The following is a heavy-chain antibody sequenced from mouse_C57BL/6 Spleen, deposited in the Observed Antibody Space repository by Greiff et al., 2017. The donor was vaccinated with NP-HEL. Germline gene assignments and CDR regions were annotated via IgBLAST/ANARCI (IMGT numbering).Heavy chain of an antibody. J-gene: IGHJ4*01. D-gene: IGHD1-1*01. CDR3: ARRGYGSSYGAMDY. CDR2: IDPSSNYP. CDR1: GYTFTSYW. Sequence: QVQLQQPGAELVLPGASVKLSCKASGYTFTSYWMHWVKQRPGQGLEWIGEIDPSSNYPNYNQQFTGKSTLTVDKSSSTAYMQLSSLTSEDSAVYYCARRGYGSSYGAMDYWGQGTSVTVSS. V-gene: IGHV1-69*01.